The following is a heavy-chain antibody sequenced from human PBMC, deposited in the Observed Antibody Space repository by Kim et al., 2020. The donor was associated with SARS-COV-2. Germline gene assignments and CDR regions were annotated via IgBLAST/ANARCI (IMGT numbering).Heavy chain of an antibody. CDR3: ASILNSGSYLPDDAFDI. Sequence: SETLSLTCTVSGGSISSYYWSWIRQPPGKGLEWIGYIYYSGSTNYNPSLKSRVTISVDTSKNQFTLKLSSVTAADTAVYYCASILNSGSYLPDDAFDIWGQGTMVTVSS. D-gene: IGHD1-26*01. CDR1: GGSISSYY. CDR2: IYYSGST. J-gene: IGHJ3*02. V-gene: IGHV4-59*01.